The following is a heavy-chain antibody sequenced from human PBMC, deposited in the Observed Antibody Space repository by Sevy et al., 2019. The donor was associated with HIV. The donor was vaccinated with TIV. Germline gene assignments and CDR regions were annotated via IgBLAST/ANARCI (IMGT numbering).Heavy chain of an antibody. CDR3: ATGGASGRSNEEYLHH. V-gene: IGHV3-30-3*01. CDR1: GFAFSTFA. Sequence: GSLRLSCVASGFAFSTFALHWVRQAPGKGLEWVAVISYDGGFKNYAHSVQGRFTISRDNSKNTVYLQMNSLRPEDTAIYSCATGGASGRSNEEYLHHWGQGTLVTVSS. D-gene: IGHD1-26*01. CDR2: ISYDGGFK. J-gene: IGHJ1*01.